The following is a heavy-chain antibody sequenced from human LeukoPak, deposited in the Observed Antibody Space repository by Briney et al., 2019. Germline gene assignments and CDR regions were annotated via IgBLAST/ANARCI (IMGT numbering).Heavy chain of an antibody. D-gene: IGHD3-9*01. CDR1: GFTFSTYA. Sequence: PGGSLRLSCAASGFTFSTYAMTWVRQAPGKGLEWVSLISGTGGSTYYADSVKGRFTISRDNSKNTLYLQMNSLRAEDTAVYYCAKDGFPYYDILTGYFDWGQGTLVTVSS. J-gene: IGHJ4*02. CDR2: ISGTGGST. V-gene: IGHV3-23*01. CDR3: AKDGFPYYDILTGYFD.